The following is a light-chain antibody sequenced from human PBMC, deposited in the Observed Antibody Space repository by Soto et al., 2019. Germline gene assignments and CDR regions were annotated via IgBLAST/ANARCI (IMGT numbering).Light chain of an antibody. CDR2: DVS. V-gene: IGLV2-14*01. CDR3: SSYTSSSTKV. CDR1: SSDGGGYNY. J-gene: IGLJ1*01. Sequence: QSALTHPASVSGSPGQSITISCTGTSSDGGGYNYVSWYQQHPGKAPKLMIYDVSNRPSGVSNRFSGSKSGNTASLTISGLQAEDEADYYCSSYTSSSTKVFGTGT.